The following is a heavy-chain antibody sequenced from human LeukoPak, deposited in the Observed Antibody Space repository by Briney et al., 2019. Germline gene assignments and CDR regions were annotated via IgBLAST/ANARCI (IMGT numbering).Heavy chain of an antibody. V-gene: IGHV1-18*01. Sequence: ASVKVSCKASGYTFTSYGISWVRQAPGQGLEWMGWISAYNGNTNNAQKPQGRVTMTTDTSTSTAYMELRRLTSEDTAVYYCARDRGSWYSDYWGQGTLVTVSS. CDR3: ARDRGSWYSDY. CDR1: GYTFTSYG. CDR2: ISAYNGNT. J-gene: IGHJ4*02. D-gene: IGHD6-13*01.